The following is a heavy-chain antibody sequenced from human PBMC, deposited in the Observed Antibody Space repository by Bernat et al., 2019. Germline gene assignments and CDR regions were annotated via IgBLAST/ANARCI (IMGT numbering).Heavy chain of an antibody. V-gene: IGHV3-23*01. J-gene: IGHJ4*02. Sequence: EVQLLESGGGVVQPGGSLTLSCAASGLTFENCGMTWVRQVPGKGLQWVSTISDTGGNTHYAGSVKGRFTISRDNSKNTLYLQMNGLRAEDTAIYYCAKDAGGGYKMFQYWGQGTLVTGSS. CDR2: ISDTGGNT. CDR3: AKDAGGGYKMFQY. D-gene: IGHD6-19*01. CDR1: GLTFENCG.